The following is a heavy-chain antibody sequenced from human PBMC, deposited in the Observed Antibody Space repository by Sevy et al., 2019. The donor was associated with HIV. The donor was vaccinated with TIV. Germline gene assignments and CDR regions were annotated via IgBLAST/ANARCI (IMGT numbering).Heavy chain of an antibody. D-gene: IGHD1-26*01. CDR2: ISSAGSFI. CDR1: GXXFSYYS. J-gene: IGHJ4*02. CDR3: ARDEGGSXYIFGXXXX. Sequence: GGSLRLSCAASGXXFSYYSLTWVRQAPGKGLEWVSSISSAGSFIYYADSVKGRFTISRDSAKSSLYLQMNSLGVEDTAVYYCARDEGGSXYIFGXXXXXGQGTLVXVSS. V-gene: IGHV3-21*06.